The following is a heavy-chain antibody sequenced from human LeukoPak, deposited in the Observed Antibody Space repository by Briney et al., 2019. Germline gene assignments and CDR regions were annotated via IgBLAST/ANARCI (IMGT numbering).Heavy chain of an antibody. CDR3: AKGPANTWFNWFDP. J-gene: IGHJ5*02. V-gene: IGHV3-23*01. D-gene: IGHD3-10*01. CDR1: GFTFSSYG. CDR2: ISGSGGST. Sequence: GGTLRLSCAASGFTFSSYGMSWVRQAPGKGLEWVSAISGSGGSTYYADSVKGRFTISRDNSKNTLYLQMHSLRAEDTAVYYCAKGPANTWFNWFDPWGQGILVTVSS.